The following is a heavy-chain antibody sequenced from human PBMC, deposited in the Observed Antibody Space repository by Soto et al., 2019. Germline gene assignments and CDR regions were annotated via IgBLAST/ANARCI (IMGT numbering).Heavy chain of an antibody. CDR3: ARAKKGIAAAENWFDP. Sequence: PXETLSLTCTVSGGSISSGGYYGSWIRQHPGKGLEWIGYIYYSGSTYYNPSLKSRVTISVDTSKNQFSLKLSSVTAADTAVYYCARAKKGIAAAENWFDPWGQGTLVTVSS. J-gene: IGHJ5*02. CDR1: GGSISSGGYY. D-gene: IGHD6-13*01. CDR2: IYYSGST. V-gene: IGHV4-31*03.